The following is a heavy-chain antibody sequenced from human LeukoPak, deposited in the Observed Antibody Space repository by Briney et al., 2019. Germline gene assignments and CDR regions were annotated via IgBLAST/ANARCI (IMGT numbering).Heavy chain of an antibody. Sequence: GGSLRLSCAASGLTFSSYAMSWVRQAPGKGLEWVSAISGSGGSTYYADSVKGRFTISRGNSKNTLYLQMNSLRAEDTAVYYCAKPPVVAATRGYYYYYGMDVWGQGTTVTVSS. CDR3: AKPPVVAATRGYYYYYGMDV. J-gene: IGHJ6*02. CDR1: GLTFSSYA. V-gene: IGHV3-23*01. CDR2: ISGSGGST. D-gene: IGHD2-15*01.